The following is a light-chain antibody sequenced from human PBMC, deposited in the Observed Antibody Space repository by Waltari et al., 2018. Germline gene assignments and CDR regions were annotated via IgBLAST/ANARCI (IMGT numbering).Light chain of an antibody. J-gene: IGLJ1*01. Sequence: QSALAQPRSVSGSPGQSVTISCTGTSTDVGAYKYVSWYQQHPGKAPKLMIYDVNKRPSGVPNRSSGSKSGNTASLTISGLQADDEADYYCCSYAGSYTYVFGTGTKVTVL. CDR2: DVN. CDR3: CSYAGSYTYV. V-gene: IGLV2-11*01. CDR1: STDVGAYKY.